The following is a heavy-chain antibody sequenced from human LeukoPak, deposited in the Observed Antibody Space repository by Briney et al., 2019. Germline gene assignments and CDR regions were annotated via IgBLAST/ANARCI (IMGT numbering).Heavy chain of an antibody. CDR1: GGSFSRYY. D-gene: IGHD2-15*01. Sequence: SETLSLTCTVSGGSFSRYYWSWIRQPPGKGLEWIGFIYYSGSTNYNPSLNSRVTIPIDTSQNHFSLKLISVTAADTAVYYCASVANPPRYCSGGLCYDESNAEHFYYDDWGQGILVTVSS. V-gene: IGHV4-59*01. CDR2: IYYSGST. J-gene: IGHJ4*02. CDR3: ASVANPPRYCSGGLCYDESNAEHFYYDD.